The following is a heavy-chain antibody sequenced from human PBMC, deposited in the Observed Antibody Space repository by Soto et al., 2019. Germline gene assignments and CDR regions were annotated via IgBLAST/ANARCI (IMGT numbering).Heavy chain of an antibody. Sequence: GASVKVSCKASGYIYTGFYIHWVRQAPGQGLEWMGGIKPDSGGTDYAEKFQGRVTMTRDTSINTAYMALRRLRHDDTAVYYCARSKRLFDSRDHSWEAHYNYGLAVWGQGTTGTVSS. J-gene: IGHJ6*02. V-gene: IGHV1-2*02. CDR3: ARSKRLFDSRDHSWEAHYNYGLAV. CDR1: GYIYTGFY. D-gene: IGHD3-22*01. CDR2: IKPDSGGT.